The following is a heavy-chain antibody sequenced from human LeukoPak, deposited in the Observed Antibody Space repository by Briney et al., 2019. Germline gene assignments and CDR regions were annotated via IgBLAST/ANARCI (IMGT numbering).Heavy chain of an antibody. CDR3: ARGQPIVVVPAALFYYYYYMDV. CDR2: ISAYNGNT. CDR1: GYTFTSYG. V-gene: IGHV1-18*01. J-gene: IGHJ6*03. D-gene: IGHD2-2*01. Sequence: ASVKVSCKASGYTFTSYGISWVRQAPGQGLEWMGWISAYNGNTNYAQKLQGRVTMTTDTSTSTAYMELRSLRSDDTAVYYCARGQPIVVVPAALFYYYYYMDVWGKGTTVTVSS.